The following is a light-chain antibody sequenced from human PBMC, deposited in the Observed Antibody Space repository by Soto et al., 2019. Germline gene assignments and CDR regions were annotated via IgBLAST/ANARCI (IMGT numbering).Light chain of an antibody. CDR1: QSVSSN. CDR2: GAS. J-gene: IGKJ1*01. CDR3: QQYNNWPQWT. V-gene: IGKV3-15*01. Sequence: EIVMTQSPATLSVSPGERATLSCRASQSVSSNLAWYQQKPGQAPRLRIYGASTRATGIPARFSGSGSGTEFTLTISSLQSEDFALYYCQQYNNWPQWTFGQGTKVEIK.